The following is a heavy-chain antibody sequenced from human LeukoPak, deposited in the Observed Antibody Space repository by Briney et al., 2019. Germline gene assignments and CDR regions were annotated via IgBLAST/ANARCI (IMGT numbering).Heavy chain of an antibody. V-gene: IGHV3-21*01. Sequence: GGSLRLSCAASGFTFSSYSMNWVRQAPGKGLEWVSCISGSSRSYIYYADSVKGRFTISRDNAKNSLYLQMNSLRAEDTAVYYCAGDAAYDSRGDYWGQGTLVTVSS. D-gene: IGHD5-12*01. CDR3: AGDAAYDSRGDY. J-gene: IGHJ4*02. CDR1: GFTFSSYS. CDR2: ISGSSRSYI.